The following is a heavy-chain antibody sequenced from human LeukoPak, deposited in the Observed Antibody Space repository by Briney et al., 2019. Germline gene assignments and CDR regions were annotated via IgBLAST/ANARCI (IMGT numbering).Heavy chain of an antibody. CDR3: ARTVVWFGELLYYYGMDV. J-gene: IGHJ6*02. CDR1: GGSFSGYY. Sequence: SETLSLTCAVYGGSFSGYYWSWIRQPPGKGLEWIGYIYYSGSNNYNPPLKSRVTISVDTSKNQFSLKLSSVTAADTAVYYCARTVVWFGELLYYYGMDVWGQGTTVTVSS. D-gene: IGHD3-10*01. V-gene: IGHV4-59*08. CDR2: IYYSGSN.